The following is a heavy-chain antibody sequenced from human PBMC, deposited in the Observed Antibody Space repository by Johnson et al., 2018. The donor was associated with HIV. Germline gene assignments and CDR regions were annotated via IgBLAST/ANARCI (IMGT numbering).Heavy chain of an antibody. Sequence: VQLVESGGGVVQPGMFVTLSCAASGLNFSDYGMHWVRQAPGKGLEWVSAISGSGGSTYYADSVKGRFTISRDNSERTLYLQMNSLRAEDTAVYYCAPIAAHHDAFDIWGQGTMVTVSS. CDR1: GLNFSDYG. CDR3: APIAAHHDAFDI. CDR2: ISGSGGST. V-gene: IGHV3-23*04. D-gene: IGHD6-6*01. J-gene: IGHJ3*02.